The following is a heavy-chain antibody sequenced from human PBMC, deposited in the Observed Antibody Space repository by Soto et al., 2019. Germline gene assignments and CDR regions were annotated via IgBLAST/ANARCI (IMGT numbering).Heavy chain of an antibody. J-gene: IGHJ6*02. CDR2: IVVGSGNT. Sequence: ASVKVSCKASGFTFTSSAVQWVRQARGQRLEWIGWIVVGSGNTNYAQKFQERVTITRDMSTSTAYMELSSLRSEDTAVYYCAAESPEYPIVSELYYYYGMDVWGQGTTVTVSS. D-gene: IGHD3-9*01. CDR3: AAESPEYPIVSELYYYYGMDV. V-gene: IGHV1-58*01. CDR1: GFTFTSSA.